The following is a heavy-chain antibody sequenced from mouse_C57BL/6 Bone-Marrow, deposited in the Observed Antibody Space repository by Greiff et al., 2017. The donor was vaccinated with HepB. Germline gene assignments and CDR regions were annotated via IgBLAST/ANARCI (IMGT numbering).Heavy chain of an antibody. CDR1: GYTFTSYW. V-gene: IGHV1-55*01. Sequence: QVQLQQPGAELVKPGASVKMSCKASGYTFTSYWITWVKQRPGQGLEWIGDIYPGSGSTNYNEKFKSKATLTVDTSSSTAYMQLSSLASEDSAGYYCARWRLRLEYWGQGTTLTVSS. CDR3: ARWRLRLEY. D-gene: IGHD2-4*01. CDR2: IYPGSGST. J-gene: IGHJ2*01.